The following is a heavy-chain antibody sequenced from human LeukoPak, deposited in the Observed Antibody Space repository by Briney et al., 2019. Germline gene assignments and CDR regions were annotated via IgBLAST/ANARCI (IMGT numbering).Heavy chain of an antibody. Sequence: GGSLRLSCAASAFTFSNYAMSWVRQAPGKGLEWVSAFSGSGGSTYYADSVKGRFTISRDNSKNTLYLQMNSLRAEYTAVYYCAKDVGYCSSTTCYKPFDYWGQGTLVTVSS. D-gene: IGHD2-2*02. J-gene: IGHJ4*02. V-gene: IGHV3-23*01. CDR3: AKDVGYCSSTTCYKPFDY. CDR2: FSGSGGST. CDR1: AFTFSNYA.